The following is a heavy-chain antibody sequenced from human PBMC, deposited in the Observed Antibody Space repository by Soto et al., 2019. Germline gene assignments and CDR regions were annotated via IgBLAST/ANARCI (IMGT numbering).Heavy chain of an antibody. CDR3: ARALGIAAAGL. CDR2: IIPIFGTA. CDR1: GFTFSSYA. V-gene: IGHV1-69*01. D-gene: IGHD6-13*01. J-gene: IGHJ4*02. Sequence: VQLVESGGGLVKPGGSLRLSCAASGFTFSSYAISWVRQAPGQGLEWMGGIIPIFGTANYAQKFQGRVTITADESTSTAYMELSSLRSEDTAVYYCARALGIAAAGLWGQGTLVTVSS.